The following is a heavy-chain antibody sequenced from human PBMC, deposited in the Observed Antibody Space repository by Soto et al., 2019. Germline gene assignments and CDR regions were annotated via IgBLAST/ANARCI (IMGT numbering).Heavy chain of an antibody. D-gene: IGHD1-1*01. CDR1: GGSISSGGYY. J-gene: IGHJ4*02. CDR3: ARWPQLEPRFDY. Sequence: QVQLQESGPGLVKPSQTLSLTCTVSGGSISSGGYYWSWIRQHPGKGLEWIGYIYYRGSTYYNPSLKSRVNISVDTSKNQCSLKLSSVTAADTAVDYCARWPQLEPRFDYWGQGTLGTVSS. CDR2: IYYRGST. V-gene: IGHV4-31*03.